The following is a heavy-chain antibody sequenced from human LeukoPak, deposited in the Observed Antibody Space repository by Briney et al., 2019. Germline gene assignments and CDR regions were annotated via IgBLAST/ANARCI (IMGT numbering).Heavy chain of an antibody. Sequence: SETLSLTCTVSGGSISTYYWSWIRQPPGKGLEWIGYIYYSGNTDYNPSLKSRVTISVDTSKNQVSLKLSSVTAADTAVYYCARRERSGSPFQDWGQGTLVTVSS. D-gene: IGHD2-15*01. J-gene: IGHJ1*01. CDR1: GGSISTYY. CDR2: IYYSGNT. V-gene: IGHV4-59*08. CDR3: ARRERSGSPFQD.